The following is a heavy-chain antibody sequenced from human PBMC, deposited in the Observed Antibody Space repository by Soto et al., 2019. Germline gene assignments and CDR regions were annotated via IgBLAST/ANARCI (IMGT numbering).Heavy chain of an antibody. CDR3: AAICSSPSCYGTGV. V-gene: IGHV4-4*07. CDR1: GASISSYF. J-gene: IGHJ6*02. Sequence: SETLSLTCTVSGASISSYFWSWIRQPAGKGLEWIGRIYTSGSTDYNPSLESRVTMSVDTSKKQVSLKLTSVTAADTAVYYCAAICSSPSCYGTGVWGQGTSVTVSS. D-gene: IGHD2-2*01. CDR2: IYTSGST.